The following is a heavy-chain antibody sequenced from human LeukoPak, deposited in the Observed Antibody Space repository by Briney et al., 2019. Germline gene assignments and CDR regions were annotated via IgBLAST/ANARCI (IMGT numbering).Heavy chain of an antibody. V-gene: IGHV5-51*01. CDR1: GYIFTNYW. J-gene: IGHJ4*02. Sequence: LGGSLKISCKGSGYIFTNYWIGWVRQMPGKGLEWMGIIYPGDSDTRYSPSFQGQVTISADKSISTAYLQWSSLKASDTAMYYCTRRPPPDYGSGSVIYYFDYWGQGTLVTVSS. CDR2: IYPGDSDT. D-gene: IGHD3-10*01. CDR3: TRRPPPDYGSGSVIYYFDY.